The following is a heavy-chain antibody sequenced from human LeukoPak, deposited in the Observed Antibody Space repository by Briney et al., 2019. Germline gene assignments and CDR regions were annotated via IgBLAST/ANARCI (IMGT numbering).Heavy chain of an antibody. V-gene: IGHV4-61*02. CDR3: ATIVVPAANDYFYMDV. Sequence: SETLSLTCTVSGGSISSGSYYWTWIRQPAGKGLEWIGRIYTSGSTNYNPSLKSRVTISVDTSKNQFSLKLSPVTAADTAVYYCATIVVPAANDYFYMDVWGKGTTVTVSS. CDR1: GGSISSGSYY. J-gene: IGHJ6*03. CDR2: IYTSGST. D-gene: IGHD2-2*01.